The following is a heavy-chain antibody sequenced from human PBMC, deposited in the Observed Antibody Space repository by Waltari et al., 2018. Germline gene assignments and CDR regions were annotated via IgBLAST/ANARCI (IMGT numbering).Heavy chain of an antibody. V-gene: IGHV4-39*01. CDR2: IYHSGST. J-gene: IGHJ3*01. D-gene: IGHD6-13*01. CDR3: VRHPRSTWGFSHGFDV. Sequence: QLRLQESGPGLVKPSETLSLACSVSGDSINSDAYYWGWIRQPPGKGLEWIGTIYHSGSTYYNPSLKSRLTISVDTSKNQFSLKLSSVTAADTALYYCVRHPRSTWGFSHGFDVWGQGTVVTVSS. CDR1: GDSINSDAYY.